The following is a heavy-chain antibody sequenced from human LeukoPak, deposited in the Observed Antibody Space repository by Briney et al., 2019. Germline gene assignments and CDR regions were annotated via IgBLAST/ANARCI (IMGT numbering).Heavy chain of an antibody. Sequence: PGGSLRLSCAASGFTFSSYAMSWVRQAPGKGLEWVSVISGSGGIAYYPDSVKGRFTISRDNSRNTLYLQMNSLRAEDTAVYYCAKAGYCSGGSCYGFDYWGQGTLLTVSS. V-gene: IGHV3-23*01. D-gene: IGHD2-15*01. CDR3: AKAGYCSGGSCYGFDY. CDR1: GFTFSSYA. J-gene: IGHJ4*02. CDR2: ISGSGGIA.